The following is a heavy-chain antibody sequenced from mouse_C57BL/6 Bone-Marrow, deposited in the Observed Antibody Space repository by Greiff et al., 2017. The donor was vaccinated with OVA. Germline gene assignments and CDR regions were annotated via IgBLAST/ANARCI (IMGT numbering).Heavy chain of an antibody. V-gene: IGHV1-26*01. Sequence: EVKLQQSGPELVKPGASVKISCKASGYTFTDYYMNWVKQSHGKSLEWIGDINPNNGGTSYNQKFKGKATLTVDKSSSTAYMELRSLTSEDSAVYYCARRRGNHYYYAMDYWGQGTSVTVSS. CDR1: GYTFTDYY. J-gene: IGHJ4*01. CDR3: ARRRGNHYYYAMDY. D-gene: IGHD2-1*01. CDR2: INPNNGGT.